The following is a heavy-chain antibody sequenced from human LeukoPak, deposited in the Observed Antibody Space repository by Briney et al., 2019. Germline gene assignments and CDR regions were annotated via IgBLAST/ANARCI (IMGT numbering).Heavy chain of an antibody. V-gene: IGHV1-2*02. CDR1: GYTFTGYY. CDR2: INPNSGGT. D-gene: IGHD3-3*01. J-gene: IGHJ5*02. Sequence: ASVKVSCKASGYTFTGYYMHWVRQAPGQGLEWMGWINPNSGGTNYAQKLQGRVTMTRDTSISTAYMELSRLRSDDTAVYYCAREDDFWSGFVSFNWFDPWGQGTLVTVSS. CDR3: AREDDFWSGFVSFNWFDP.